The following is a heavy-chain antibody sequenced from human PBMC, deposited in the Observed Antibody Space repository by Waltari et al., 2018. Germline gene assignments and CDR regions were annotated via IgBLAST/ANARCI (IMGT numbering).Heavy chain of an antibody. CDR3: ARVDSSSDYYYGLEV. V-gene: IGHV1-8*01. J-gene: IGHJ6*02. CDR2: MNPTSGST. Sequence: QVHLVQSGAEVRKPGASVKVSCKASGYILTTYELNWMRRAPGKGLEWMGWMNPTSGSTGYFPKFQCRVSRTSDASIDAAYMELTDLTSEDTSVYFCARVDSSSDYYYGLEVWGQGTTVSVSS. D-gene: IGHD6-6*01. CDR1: GYILTTYE.